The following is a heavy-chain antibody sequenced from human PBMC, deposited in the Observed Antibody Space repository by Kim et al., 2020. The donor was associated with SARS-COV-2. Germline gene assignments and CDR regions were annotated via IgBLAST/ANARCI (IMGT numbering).Heavy chain of an antibody. CDR2: ISAYNGNT. D-gene: IGHD6-19*01. Sequence: ASVKVSCKASGYTFTSYGISWVRQAPGQGLEWMGWISAYNGNTNYAQKLQGRVTMTTDTSTSTAYMELRSLRSDDTAVYYCARDPTPDYSSGWQVVNYYYYGMDVWGQGTTVTVSS. V-gene: IGHV1-18*01. CDR1: GYTFTSYG. CDR3: ARDPTPDYSSGWQVVNYYYYGMDV. J-gene: IGHJ6*02.